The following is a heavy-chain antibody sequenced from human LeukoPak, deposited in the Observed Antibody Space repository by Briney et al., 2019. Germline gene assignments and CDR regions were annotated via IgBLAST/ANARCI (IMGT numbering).Heavy chain of an antibody. CDR3: ARGTGWFAY. CDR2: IYYSGST. CDR1: GGSISNYY. J-gene: IGHJ5*01. V-gene: IGHV4-59*01. Sequence: SETLSLTCTVSGGSISNYYWSWIRQPPGKGLEWIGYIYYSGSTNYNPSLKSRVTISVDTSKNQVSLKLSSVTAADTAVYYCARGTGWFAYWGQGTLVTVSS. D-gene: IGHD1-1*01.